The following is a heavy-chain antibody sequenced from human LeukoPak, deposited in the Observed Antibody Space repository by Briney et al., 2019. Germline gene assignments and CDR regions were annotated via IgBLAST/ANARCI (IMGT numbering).Heavy chain of an antibody. D-gene: IGHD6-13*01. CDR3: ARGYSSSWYLDY. V-gene: IGHV3-64*01. J-gene: IGHJ4*02. CDR2: ISSNGGST. Sequence: GGSLRLSCAASGFTFSSDAMHWVRQAPGKGLEYVSAISSNGGSTYYANSVKGRFTISRDNSKNTLYLQMGSLRAEDMAVYYCARGYSSSWYLDYWGQGTLVTVSS. CDR1: GFTFSSDA.